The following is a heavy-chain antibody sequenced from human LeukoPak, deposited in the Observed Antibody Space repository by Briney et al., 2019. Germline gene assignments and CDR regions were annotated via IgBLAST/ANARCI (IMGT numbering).Heavy chain of an antibody. D-gene: IGHD7-27*01. CDR2: ITGSSTWT. Sequence: PGGSLRLSCEASGFTFGTYGMTWVRQAPGKGLEWVSGITGSSTWTYYADSVRGRFTISRDNSKNPLHLQMNNLTADDTAIYYCARELVSLGTGYFDLWGRGTLVTVSS. CDR1: GFTFGTYG. CDR3: ARELVSLGTGYFDL. V-gene: IGHV3-23*01. J-gene: IGHJ2*01.